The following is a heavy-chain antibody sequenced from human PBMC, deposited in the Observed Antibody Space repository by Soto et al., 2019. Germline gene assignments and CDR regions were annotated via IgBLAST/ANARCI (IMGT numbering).Heavy chain of an antibody. V-gene: IGHV4-39*01. Sequence: SETLSLTCTVPGGSISSSRYNWSWIRQPPVKGLEWIGSIYYSGSTYYNPSLKSRVTISVDTSKNQFSLKLSSVTAADTAVYYCARLGGYCSSTSCYSEYFQHWGQGTLVTVS. CDR2: IYYSGST. CDR1: GGSISSSRYN. CDR3: ARLGGYCSSTSCYSEYFQH. J-gene: IGHJ1*01. D-gene: IGHD2-2*02.